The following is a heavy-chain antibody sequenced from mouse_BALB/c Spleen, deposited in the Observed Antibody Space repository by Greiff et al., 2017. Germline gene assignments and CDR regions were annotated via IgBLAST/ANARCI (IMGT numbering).Heavy chain of an antibody. D-gene: IGHD1-3*01. Sequence: DVHLVESGPGLVKPSQSLSLTCTVTGYSITSDYAWNWIRQFPGNKLEWMGYISYSGSTSYNPSLKSRISITRDTSKNQFFLQLNSVTTEDTATYYCARHPLTFFDYWGQGTTLTVSS. CDR3: ARHPLTFFDY. J-gene: IGHJ2*01. V-gene: IGHV3-2*02. CDR2: ISYSGST. CDR1: GYSITSDYA.